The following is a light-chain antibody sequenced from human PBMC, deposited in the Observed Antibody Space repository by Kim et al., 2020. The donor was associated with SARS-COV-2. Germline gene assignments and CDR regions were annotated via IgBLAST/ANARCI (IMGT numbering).Light chain of an antibody. V-gene: IGLV2-14*01. J-gene: IGLJ1*01. CDR2: EVS. CDR3: SSYTSSTTLYV. Sequence: QSALTQPASVSGSPGQSITISCTGTSSDVGGYNYVSWYQQHPGKAPKLMIYEVSNRPSGISNRFFGSKSGNTASLTISGLHAEDEADYYCSSYTSSTTLYVFGTGTKVTVL. CDR1: SSDVGGYNY.